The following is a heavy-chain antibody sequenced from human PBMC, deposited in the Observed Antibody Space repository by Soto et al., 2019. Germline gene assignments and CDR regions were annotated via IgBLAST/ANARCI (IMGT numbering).Heavy chain of an antibody. CDR2: IVVGSGNT. Sequence: SVKVSCKASGFTFTSSAVQWVRQARGQRLEWIGWIVVGSGNTNYAQKFQERVTITRDMSTSTAYMELSSLRSEDTAVYYCAAGSYYYDSSGYSDYWGQGTLVTVSS. J-gene: IGHJ4*02. CDR3: AAGSYYYDSSGYSDY. D-gene: IGHD3-22*01. V-gene: IGHV1-58*01. CDR1: GFTFTSSA.